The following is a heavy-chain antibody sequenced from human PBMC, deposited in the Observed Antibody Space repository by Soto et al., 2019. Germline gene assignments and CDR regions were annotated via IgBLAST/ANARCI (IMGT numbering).Heavy chain of an antibody. Sequence: EVQLVESGGGLVQPGGSLKLSCAASGFTFSGSAMHWVRQASGKGLEWVGRIRSKANSYATAYAASVKGRFTISRDDSKNTAYLQMNSLQTEDTAVYYCTRHVFGSGSPPFDYWGQGTLVTVSS. CDR2: IRSKANSYAT. J-gene: IGHJ4*02. CDR1: GFTFSGSA. V-gene: IGHV3-73*01. CDR3: TRHVFGSGSPPFDY. D-gene: IGHD3-10*01.